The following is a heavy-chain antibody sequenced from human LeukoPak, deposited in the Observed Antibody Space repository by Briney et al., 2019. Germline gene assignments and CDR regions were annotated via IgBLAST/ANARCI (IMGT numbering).Heavy chain of an antibody. CDR2: INPNSGGT. V-gene: IGHV1-2*02. J-gene: IGHJ6*02. CDR3: ARGSGYYYYYGMDV. Sequence: ASVKVSCKASGYTFTGYYMHRVRQAPGQGLEWMGWINPNSGGTNYAQKFQGRVTMTRDTSISTAYMELSGLRSDDTAMYYCARGSGYYYYYGMDVWGQGTTVTVSS. D-gene: IGHD2-15*01. CDR1: GYTFTGYY.